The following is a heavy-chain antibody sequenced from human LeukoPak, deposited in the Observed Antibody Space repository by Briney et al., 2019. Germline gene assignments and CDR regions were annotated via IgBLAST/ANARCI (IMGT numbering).Heavy chain of an antibody. V-gene: IGHV4-4*07. Sequence: SETLSLTCTVSSGSISSYYWSWIRQPAGKGLEWIGRIYTSGSTNYNPSLKSRVTMSVDTSKNQFSLKLSSVTAADTAVYYCARGYCTNGVCYPYYYYYMDVWGKGTTVTVSS. CDR2: IYTSGST. CDR3: ARGYCTNGVCYPYYYYYMDV. J-gene: IGHJ6*03. CDR1: SGSISSYY. D-gene: IGHD2-8*01.